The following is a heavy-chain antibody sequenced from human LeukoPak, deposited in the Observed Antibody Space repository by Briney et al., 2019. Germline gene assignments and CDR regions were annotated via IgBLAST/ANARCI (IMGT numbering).Heavy chain of an antibody. CDR3: ARDGELLWFGNVDYYYMDV. D-gene: IGHD3-10*01. CDR2: INQDGSEK. J-gene: IGHJ6*03. V-gene: IGHV3-7*01. CDR1: GFTFSRYW. Sequence: GGSLRLSCAASGFTFSRYWMSWVRQAPGKGLEWVANINQDGSEKHYVDSVRGRFAISRDNAKNSLHLQMNGLRAEDTAVYHCARDGELLWFGNVDYYYMDVWGKGTTVTVSS.